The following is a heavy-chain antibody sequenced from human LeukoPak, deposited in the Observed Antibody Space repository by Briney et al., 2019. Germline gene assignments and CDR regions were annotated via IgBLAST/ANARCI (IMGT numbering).Heavy chain of an antibody. V-gene: IGHV2-5*02. CDR1: GFSLSTSGVG. CDR2: IYWDDDK. Sequence: ESGPTLVKPTQTLTLTCTFSGFSLSTSGVGVGWIRQPPGKALEWLALIYWDDDKRYSPSLKSRLTITKDTSKNQVVLTMTNMDPVDTATYYCAHSLNSYYDSSGYSYAEYFQHWGQGTLVTVSS. J-gene: IGHJ1*01. D-gene: IGHD3-22*01. CDR3: AHSLNSYYDSSGYSYAEYFQH.